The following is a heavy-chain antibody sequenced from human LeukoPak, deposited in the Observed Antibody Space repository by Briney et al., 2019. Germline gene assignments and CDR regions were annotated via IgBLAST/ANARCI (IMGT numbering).Heavy chain of an antibody. CDR1: GFTFDDYG. V-gene: IGHV3-20*04. CDR3: ARDSSGYSFYYMDV. J-gene: IGHJ6*03. Sequence: PGGSLRPSCAASGFTFDDYGMSWVRQAPGKGLEWVSGINWNGGSTGYADSVKGRFTISRDNAKNSLYLQMNSLRAEDTALYYCARDSSGYSFYYMDVWGKGTTVTVSS. D-gene: IGHD3-22*01. CDR2: INWNGGST.